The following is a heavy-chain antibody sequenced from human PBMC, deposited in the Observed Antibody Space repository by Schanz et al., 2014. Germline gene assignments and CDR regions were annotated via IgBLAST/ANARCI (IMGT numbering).Heavy chain of an antibody. V-gene: IGHV3-23*01. CDR2: IRGSGGGT. CDR3: AKIWKVLPIEVRPGWSDGMDV. CDR1: GFTFSSYA. D-gene: IGHD6-6*01. J-gene: IGHJ6*02. Sequence: DVQLLESGGGLVQPGGSLRLSCAASGFTFSSYAMSWVRQPPGKGLEWVSSIRGSGGGTDYADSVKGRFTISRDNSKNTLYLQMNSLRAEDTAVYYCAKIWKVLPIEVRPGWSDGMDVWGQGTTVTVSS.